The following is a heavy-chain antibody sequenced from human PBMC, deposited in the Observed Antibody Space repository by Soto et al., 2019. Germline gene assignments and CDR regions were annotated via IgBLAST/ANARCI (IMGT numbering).Heavy chain of an antibody. V-gene: IGHV3-48*02. CDR1: GFTFSSYS. CDR3: ARENDGDYLNWFDP. CDR2: ISSSSSTI. D-gene: IGHD4-17*01. J-gene: IGHJ5*02. Sequence: EVQLVESGGGLVQPGGSLRLSCAASGFTFSSYSMNWVRQAPGKGLEWVSYISSSSSTIYYADSVKGRFTISRDNAKNSLYLQMNSLRDEDTAVYYCARENDGDYLNWFDPWGQGTLVTVSS.